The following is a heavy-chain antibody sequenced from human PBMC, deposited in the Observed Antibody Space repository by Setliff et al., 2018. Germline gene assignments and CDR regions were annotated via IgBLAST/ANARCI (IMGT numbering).Heavy chain of an antibody. CDR1: GYTFTNFG. J-gene: IGHJ4*02. CDR3: SRLVRYCTRTSCQRLSGDDY. CDR2: ININNFNT. D-gene: IGHD2-2*01. V-gene: IGHV1-18*01. Sequence: ASVKVSCKASGYTFTNFGITWVRQAPGQGLEWMGWININNFNTKYAQKLQDRVTMTTDTSTSTAYMDLRSLRSDDTAIYYCSRLVRYCTRTSCQRLSGDDYWGQGALVTVSS.